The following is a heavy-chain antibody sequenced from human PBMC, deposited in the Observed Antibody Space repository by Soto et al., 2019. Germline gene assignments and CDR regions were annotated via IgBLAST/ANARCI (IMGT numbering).Heavy chain of an antibody. V-gene: IGHV3-23*01. CDR1: GFTFSDFV. J-gene: IGHJ6*02. CDR3: AVHLGQNYYRLDV. D-gene: IGHD3-22*01. CDR2: ITGSGVSA. Sequence: GGSLRLSCAASGFTFSDFVMSWVRQVPGKGLEWVSAITGSGVSAYYADSVKGRFTISKDNSKRTVFLEVSSLGAADTSVYYCAVHLGQNYYRLDVWGQGTTVTVSS.